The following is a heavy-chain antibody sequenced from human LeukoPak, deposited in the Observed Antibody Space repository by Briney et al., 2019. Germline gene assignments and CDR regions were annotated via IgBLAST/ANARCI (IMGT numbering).Heavy chain of an antibody. Sequence: PSETLSLTCTVSGDSITRNYWSWIRQHPGKGLEWIGYIYYSGSTYYNPSLKSRVTISVDTSKNQFSLKLSSVTAADTAVYYCARDSSSGTSFDYWGQGTLVTVSS. CDR3: ARDSSSGTSFDY. D-gene: IGHD6-19*01. J-gene: IGHJ4*02. V-gene: IGHV4-31*03. CDR1: GDSITRNY. CDR2: IYYSGST.